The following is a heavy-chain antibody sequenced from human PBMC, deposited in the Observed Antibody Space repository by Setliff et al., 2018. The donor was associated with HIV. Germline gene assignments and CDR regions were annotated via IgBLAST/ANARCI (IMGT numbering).Heavy chain of an antibody. V-gene: IGHV4-34*01. CDR1: GGSFSGYY. D-gene: IGHD3-10*01. CDR3: ARYGPDTYQPLWSFGV. Sequence: PSETLSLTCAVYGGSFSGYYWSWIRQPPGKGLEWIGEINHSGTTNYNPSLKSRVTISMDTSKNQFPLKLTSVTAADTSVYYCARYGPDTYQPLWSFGVWGRGTMVTVSS. J-gene: IGHJ2*01. CDR2: INHSGTT.